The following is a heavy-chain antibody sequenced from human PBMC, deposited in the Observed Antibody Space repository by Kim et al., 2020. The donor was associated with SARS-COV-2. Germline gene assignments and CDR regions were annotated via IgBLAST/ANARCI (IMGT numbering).Heavy chain of an antibody. D-gene: IGHD3-3*01. CDR1: GFTFDDYA. Sequence: GGSLRLSCAASGFTFDDYAMHWVRQAPGKGLEWVSLISGDGGSTYYADSVKGRFTISRDNSKNSLYLQMNSLRTEDTALYYCAKFSGYDFWSGYYTYYYGMDVWGQGTTVTVSS. CDR3: AKFSGYDFWSGYYTYYYGMDV. CDR2: ISGDGGST. J-gene: IGHJ6*02. V-gene: IGHV3-43*02.